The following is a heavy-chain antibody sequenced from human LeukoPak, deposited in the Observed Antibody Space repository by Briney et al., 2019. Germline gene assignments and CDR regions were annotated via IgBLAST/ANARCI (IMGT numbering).Heavy chain of an antibody. CDR2: IYSGGTT. CDR1: GFTVSSNY. J-gene: IGHJ4*02. Sequence: AGSLRLSCAASGFTVSSNYMSWLRQAPGKGLEWVSVIYSGGTTYYADSVKGRFTISRDNSKNTLYLEMNSLRGEDAAVYFCAKAPVTSCRGAYCYPFDSWGQGTLVTVSS. V-gene: IGHV3-66*01. CDR3: AKAPVTSCRGAYCYPFDS. D-gene: IGHD2-21*01.